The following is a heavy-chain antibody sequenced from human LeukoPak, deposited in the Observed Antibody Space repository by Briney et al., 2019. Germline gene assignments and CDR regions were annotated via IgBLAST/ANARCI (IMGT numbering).Heavy chain of an antibody. V-gene: IGHV4-30-2*02. CDR1: GGSISSGGYS. CDR2: IYHSGST. J-gene: IGHJ3*02. CDR3: ARCPPRFGGYSGYDDAFDI. Sequence: PSETLSLTCAVAGGSISSGGYSWSWIRQPPGKGLEWIGYIYHSGSTYYNPSLKSRVTISVDRSKNQFSLKLSSVTAADTAVYYCARCPPRFGGYSGYDDAFDIWGQGTKVTVSS. D-gene: IGHD5-12*01.